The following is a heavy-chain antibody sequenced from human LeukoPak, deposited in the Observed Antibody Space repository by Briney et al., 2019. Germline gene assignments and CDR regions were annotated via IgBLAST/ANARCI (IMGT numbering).Heavy chain of an antibody. V-gene: IGHV1-18*01. CDR3: ARIDYGDYVLFAFGSVETGPIDY. D-gene: IGHD4-17*01. CDR2: ISAYNGNT. J-gene: IGHJ4*02. CDR1: GHTFTSYG. Sequence: ASVKVSCKASGHTFTSYGISWVRQAPGQGLEWMGWISAYNGNTNYAQKLQGRVTMTTDTSTSTAYMELRSLRSDDTAVYYCARIDYGDYVLFAFGSVETGPIDYWGQGTLVTVST.